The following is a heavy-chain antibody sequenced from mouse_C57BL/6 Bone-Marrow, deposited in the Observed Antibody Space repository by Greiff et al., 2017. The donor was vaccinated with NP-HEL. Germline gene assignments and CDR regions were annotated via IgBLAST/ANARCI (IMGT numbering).Heavy chain of an antibody. D-gene: IGHD1-1*01. CDR3: ARGVTTVLFDY. Sequence: QVQLQQPGAELVRPGSSVKLSCKASGYTFTSYWMHWVKQRPIQGLEWIVNIDPSDSETHYNQKFKDKATLTVDKSSSTAYMQLSSLTSEDSAVYYSARGVTTVLFDYWGQGTTLTVSS. CDR1: GYTFTSYW. V-gene: IGHV1-52*01. J-gene: IGHJ2*01. CDR2: IDPSDSET.